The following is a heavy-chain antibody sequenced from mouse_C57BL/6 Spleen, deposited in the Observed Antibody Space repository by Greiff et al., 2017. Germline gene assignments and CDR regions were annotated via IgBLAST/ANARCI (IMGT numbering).Heavy chain of an antibody. D-gene: IGHD1-1*01. V-gene: IGHV2-2*01. CDR1: GFSLTSYG. CDR3: ATSPYGSSEAWFAY. Sequence: VQLQESGPGLVQPSQSLSITCTVSGFSLTSYGVHWVRQSPGKGLEWLGVIWSGGSTDYNAAFISRRSISKDNSKSQVFFKMNSLQADDTAIYYCATSPYGSSEAWFAYWGQGTLVTVSA. J-gene: IGHJ3*01. CDR2: IWSGGST.